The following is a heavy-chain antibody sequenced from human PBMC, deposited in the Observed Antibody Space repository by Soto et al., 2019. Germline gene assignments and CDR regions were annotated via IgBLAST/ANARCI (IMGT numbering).Heavy chain of an antibody. CDR1: GYSFTNYW. CDR2: IYPGDSDT. CDR3: AVRPTTMAPDY. Sequence: GESLKISCKGSGYSFTNYWIGWVRQMPGKGLEWMGIIYPGDSDTRYSPSFQGQVSISADRSINTAYLQWSSLKASDTAMHYCAVRPTTMAPDYWGQGTLVTVSS. V-gene: IGHV5-51*01. D-gene: IGHD3-10*01. J-gene: IGHJ4*02.